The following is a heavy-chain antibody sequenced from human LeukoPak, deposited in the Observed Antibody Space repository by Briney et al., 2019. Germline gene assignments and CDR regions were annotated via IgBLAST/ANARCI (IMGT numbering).Heavy chain of an antibody. CDR3: AGPQYYYDSSGYYPLGY. Sequence: PSETLSLTCTVSGYSISSGYYWGWIRQPLGKGLEWIGSIYHSGSTYYNPSLKSRVTISVDASKNQFSLKLSSVTAADTAVYYCAGPQYYYDSSGYYPLGYWGQGTLVTVSS. V-gene: IGHV4-38-2*02. J-gene: IGHJ4*02. CDR1: GYSISSGYY. CDR2: IYHSGST. D-gene: IGHD3-22*01.